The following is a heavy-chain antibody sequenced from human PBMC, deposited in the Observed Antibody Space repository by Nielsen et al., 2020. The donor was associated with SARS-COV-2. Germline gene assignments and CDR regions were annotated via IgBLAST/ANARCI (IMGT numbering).Heavy chain of an antibody. Sequence: ASVKVSCKASGYTFTSNDITWVRQAPGQGLERMGWINTSTGNPTYAQGFTGRFVFSLDTSVSTAYLQISSLKAEDTAVYYCARVGRGDYTGYYYMDVWGKGTTVTVSS. CDR3: ARVGRGDYTGYYYMDV. CDR2: INTSTGNP. J-gene: IGHJ6*03. CDR1: GYTFTSND. V-gene: IGHV7-4-1*02. D-gene: IGHD4-17*01.